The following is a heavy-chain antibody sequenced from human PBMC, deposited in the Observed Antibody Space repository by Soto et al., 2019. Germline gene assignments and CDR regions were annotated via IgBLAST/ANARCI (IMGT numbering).Heavy chain of an antibody. J-gene: IGHJ4*02. CDR3: AREGRYCSGGSCYPRAVVY. CDR2: INVGNGNT. D-gene: IGHD2-15*01. V-gene: IGHV1-3*01. CDR1: GYTFTSYA. Sequence: QVQLVQSGAEVKKPGASVKVSCKASGYTFTSYAMHWVRQAPGQRLEWMGWINVGNGNTKYSQKFQGRVTITRDTSASTAYMELSSLRSEDTAVYYCAREGRYCSGGSCYPRAVVYWGQGTLVTVSS.